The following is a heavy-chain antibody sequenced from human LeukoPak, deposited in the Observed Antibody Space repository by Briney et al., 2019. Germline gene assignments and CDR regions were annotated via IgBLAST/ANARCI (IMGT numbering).Heavy chain of an antibody. Sequence: ASVKVSCKVSGYTLTELSMHWVRQAPGKGLEWMGGFDPEDGETIYAQKFQGRVTMTEDTSTDTAYMELSSLRSEDTAVYYCAIGSCSGGSCGNWFDPWGQGTLVTVSS. CDR3: AIGSCSGGSCGNWFDP. J-gene: IGHJ5*02. CDR1: GYTLTELS. V-gene: IGHV1-24*01. D-gene: IGHD2-15*01. CDR2: FDPEDGET.